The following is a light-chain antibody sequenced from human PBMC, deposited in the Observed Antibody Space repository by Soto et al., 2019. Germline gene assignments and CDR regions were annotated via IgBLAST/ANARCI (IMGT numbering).Light chain of an antibody. CDR3: GTWDSSLSTAYHV. CDR2: ETN. V-gene: IGLV1-51*02. CDR1: NSNIGNNY. J-gene: IGLJ1*01. Sequence: QSVLTQPPSLSAAPGQMVTISCSGGNSNIGNNYVSWYQQLPGTAPKLLIYETNKRPSGIPDRFSGSKSGTSATLGITGLQTGDEADYYCGTWDSSLSTAYHVFGRGTKVTVL.